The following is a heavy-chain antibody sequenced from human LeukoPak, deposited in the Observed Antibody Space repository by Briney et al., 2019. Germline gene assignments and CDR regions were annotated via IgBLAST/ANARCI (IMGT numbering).Heavy chain of an antibody. CDR3: ARVYYGWEFSDLTYYFDY. J-gene: IGHJ4*02. Sequence: SQTLSLTCTVSGGSISSGGYYWSWIRQHPGKGLEWIGYIYYSGSTYYNPSLKSRVTISVDTSKNQFSLKLSSVTAADTAVYYWARVYYGWEFSDLTYYFDYWGQGTLVTVSS. CDR2: IYYSGST. V-gene: IGHV4-31*03. D-gene: IGHD3-10*01. CDR1: GGSISSGGYY.